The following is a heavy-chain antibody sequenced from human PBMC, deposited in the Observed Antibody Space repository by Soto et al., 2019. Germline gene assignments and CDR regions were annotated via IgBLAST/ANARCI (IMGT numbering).Heavy chain of an antibody. D-gene: IGHD6-19*01. CDR3: ARGGSSDWQVALDI. J-gene: IGHJ3*02. Sequence: QVQQQPWGAGLLKPSETLSLTCAVYAGSFSHYYWNWIRQSPGKGLEWIGKIKHSGSSNYNPSLRSRFSISVDMSKNQFSLRLTSVTAADTAVYYCARGGSSDWQVALDIWGQGTMVTVSS. CDR2: IKHSGSS. CDR1: AGSFSHYY. V-gene: IGHV4-34*01.